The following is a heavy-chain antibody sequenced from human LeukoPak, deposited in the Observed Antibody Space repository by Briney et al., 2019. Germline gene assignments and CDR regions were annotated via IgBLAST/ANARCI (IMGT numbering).Heavy chain of an antibody. CDR3: AREGGFYRPLNF. D-gene: IGHD2/OR15-2a*01. V-gene: IGHV4-4*02. Sequence: PSETLSLTWDVSGGFVTSTNWWTWVRQPPGKGLEWIWEVHLDGRTNYNPSLKSRLIMSVDLPENHISLKLTSVTAADTAVYYCAREGGFYRPLNFSGQGTLVTVSS. CDR1: GGFVTSTNW. J-gene: IGHJ4*02. CDR2: VHLDGRT.